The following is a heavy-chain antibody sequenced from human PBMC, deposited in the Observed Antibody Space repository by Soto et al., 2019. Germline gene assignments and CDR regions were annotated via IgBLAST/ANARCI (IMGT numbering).Heavy chain of an antibody. Sequence: PGGSLRLSCAASGFTFSSYSMNWVRQAPGKGLEWVSSISSSSYIYYADSVKGRFTISRDNAKNSLYLQMNSLRAEDTAVYYCARAHDFWSGYYPFDYWGQGTLVTSPQ. J-gene: IGHJ4*02. D-gene: IGHD3-3*01. CDR2: ISSSSYI. CDR3: ARAHDFWSGYYPFDY. CDR1: GFTFSSYS. V-gene: IGHV3-21*01.